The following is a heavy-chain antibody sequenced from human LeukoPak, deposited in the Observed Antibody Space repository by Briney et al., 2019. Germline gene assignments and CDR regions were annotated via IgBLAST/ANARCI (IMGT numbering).Heavy chain of an antibody. CDR2: ISSSSSYI. D-gene: IGHD3-10*01. CDR1: GFTFSSYE. J-gene: IGHJ3*02. V-gene: IGHV3-21*05. CDR3: ARDNSMLREVINDAFDI. Sequence: GGSLRLSCAASGFTFSSYEMNWVRQAPGKGLEWVSYISSSSSYIYYADSVKGRFTISRDNAKNSLYLQMSSLRAEDTAVYYCARDNSMLREVINDAFDIWGQGTMVTVSS.